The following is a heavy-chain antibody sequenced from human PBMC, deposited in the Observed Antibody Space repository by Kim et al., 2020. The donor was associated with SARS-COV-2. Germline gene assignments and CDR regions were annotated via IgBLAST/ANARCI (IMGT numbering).Heavy chain of an antibody. CDR1: GGSISNYY. D-gene: IGHD3-16*01. V-gene: IGHV4-59*01. J-gene: IGHJ3*02. Sequence: SETLSLTCTVSGGSISNYYWSWIRQPPGKGLEWIGYIYYSGSTNYNPSLRSRVTISVDTSKNQFSLKLSSVTAADTAVYYCARGGARSVAFDIWGQGTMV. CDR2: IYYSGST. CDR3: ARGGARSVAFDI.